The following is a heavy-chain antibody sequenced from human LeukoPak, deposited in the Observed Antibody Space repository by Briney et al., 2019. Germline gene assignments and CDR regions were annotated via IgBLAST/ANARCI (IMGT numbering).Heavy chain of an antibody. Sequence: SQTLSLTCTVSGGSISSGDYYWSWIRQPPGKGLEWIGYIYYSGSTYYNPSLKSRVTISVDTSKNQFSLKLSSATAADTAIYYCATTYSRSGDDWFDPWGQGILVTVSS. V-gene: IGHV4-30-4*01. J-gene: IGHJ5*02. CDR2: IYYSGST. D-gene: IGHD2-21*01. CDR3: ATTYSRSGDDWFDP. CDR1: GGSISSGDYY.